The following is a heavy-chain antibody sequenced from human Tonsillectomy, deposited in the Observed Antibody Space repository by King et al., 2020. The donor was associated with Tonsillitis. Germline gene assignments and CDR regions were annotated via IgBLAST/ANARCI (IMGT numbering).Heavy chain of an antibody. CDR1: GYPLTNYG. CDR3: ARRIAVAGTGYYYGMDV. V-gene: IGHV1-18*04. CDR2: ISAYNVNT. D-gene: IGHD6-19*01. Sequence: QLVQSGAEVKKPGASVKVSCKASGYPLTNYGISWVRQAPGQGLEWMGWISAYNVNTNSAQKFQGRVTMTTDTSTSTAYMELRSLRSDDTAVYYCARRIAVAGTGYYYGMDVWGQGTTVTVSS. J-gene: IGHJ6*02.